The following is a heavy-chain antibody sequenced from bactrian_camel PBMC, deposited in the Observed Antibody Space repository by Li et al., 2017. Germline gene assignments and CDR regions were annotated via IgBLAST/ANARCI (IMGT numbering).Heavy chain of an antibody. D-gene: IGHD3*01. J-gene: IGHJ4*01. Sequence: HVQLVESGGGSVQAGESLRLSCTASTYHYSTKCMGWFRQAPGKAREGVAFIYMSDGSTTYGDSVKGRSTISQDNAKNAVFLQMNSLKPEDTAMYICAAEEGDSCRGKGVLGLYFRGQGTQVTVS. CDR3: AAEEGDSCRGKGVLGLYF. V-gene: IGHV3-3*01. CDR2: IYMSDGST. CDR1: TYHYSTKC.